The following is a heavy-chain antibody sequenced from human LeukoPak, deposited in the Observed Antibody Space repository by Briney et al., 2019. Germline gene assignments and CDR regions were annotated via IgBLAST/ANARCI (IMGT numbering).Heavy chain of an antibody. CDR1: GFTFSSYS. CDR2: IDFTSRYI. D-gene: IGHD6-13*01. J-gene: IGHJ4*02. V-gene: IGHV3-21*01. Sequence: GGSLRLSCAASGFTFSSYSMNWVRQAPGKGLEWVSSIDFTSRYIYNADSVKGRFTTSRDNAKNSLDLQMNSLKVEDTAVYYCARGGGMRSWYDFDYWGQGTLVTVSS. CDR3: ARGGGMRSWYDFDY.